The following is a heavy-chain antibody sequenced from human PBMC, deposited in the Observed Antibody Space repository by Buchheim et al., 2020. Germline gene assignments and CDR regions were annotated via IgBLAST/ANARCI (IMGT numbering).Heavy chain of an antibody. CDR1: GFTFSSYW. Sequence: EVQLVESGGGLVQPGGSLRLSCAASGFTFSSYWMSWVRQAPGKGLEWVANIKQDGSEKYYVDSVKGRFAISRDNAKNSLYLQMNSLRAEDTAVYYCARRVSGGSCYECWWFDPWGQGTL. V-gene: IGHV3-7*01. CDR2: IKQDGSEK. CDR3: ARRVSGGSCYECWWFDP. D-gene: IGHD2-15*01. J-gene: IGHJ5*02.